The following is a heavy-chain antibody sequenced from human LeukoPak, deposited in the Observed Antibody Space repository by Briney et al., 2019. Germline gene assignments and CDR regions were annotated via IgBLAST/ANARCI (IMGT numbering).Heavy chain of an antibody. J-gene: IGHJ6*02. V-gene: IGHV4-39*07. CDR3: ARARSYRYYYYGMDV. CDR1: GGSISSSSYY. CDR2: IYYSGST. D-gene: IGHD1-26*01. Sequence: SETLSLTCTVSGGSISSSSYYWGWIRQPPGKGLEWIGSIYYSGSTNYNPSLKSRVTISVDTSKNQFSLKLSSVTAADTAVYYCARARSYRYYYYGMDVWSQGTTVTVSS.